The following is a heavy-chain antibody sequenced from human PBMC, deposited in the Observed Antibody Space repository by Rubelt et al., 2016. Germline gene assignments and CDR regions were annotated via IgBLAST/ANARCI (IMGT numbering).Heavy chain of an antibody. CDR2: FDPEDGET. Sequence: GLEWMGGFDPEDGETIYAQKFQGRVTITADESTSTAYMELSSLRSEGTAVYYCARDGGEVYCSGGSCYSYPYFDYWGQGTLVTVSS. CDR3: ARDGGEVYCSGGSCYSYPYFDY. D-gene: IGHD2-15*01. V-gene: IGHV1-24*01. J-gene: IGHJ4*02.